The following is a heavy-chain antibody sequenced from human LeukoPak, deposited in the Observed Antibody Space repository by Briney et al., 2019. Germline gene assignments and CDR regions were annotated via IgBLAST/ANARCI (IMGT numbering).Heavy chain of an antibody. CDR2: ISHTGHHK. V-gene: IGHV3-30-3*02. Sequence: GGSLRLSCAASGLRISGFGMNGSAQAPGKGLKGVAVISHTGHHKSYADSVRGRFTISRDNSNNTLYLQMNSLRPEDTAVYYCAKPQGGIAAAGSLDYWGQGTLVTVSS. CDR1: GLRISGFG. D-gene: IGHD6-13*01. J-gene: IGHJ4*02. CDR3: AKPQGGIAAAGSLDY.